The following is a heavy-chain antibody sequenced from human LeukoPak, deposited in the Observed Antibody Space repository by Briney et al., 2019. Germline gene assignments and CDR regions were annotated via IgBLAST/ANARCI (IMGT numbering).Heavy chain of an antibody. CDR1: GDSIYTYY. CDR3: ARTARQCDF. CDR2: IYHSGDT. J-gene: IGHJ4*02. Sequence: SETLSLTCTVSGDSIYTYYWSWIRQPPGKGLEYIGYIYHSGDTHYNPSLRGRVTMSVDTSNNQFSLRLSSVTAADTAMYYCARTARQCDFWGQGILVSVSS. V-gene: IGHV4-59*01. D-gene: IGHD6-6*01.